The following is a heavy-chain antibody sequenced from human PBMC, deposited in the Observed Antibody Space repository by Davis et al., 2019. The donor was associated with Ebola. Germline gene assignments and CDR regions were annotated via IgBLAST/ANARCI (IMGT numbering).Heavy chain of an antibody. J-gene: IGHJ4*02. CDR3: ARDSYGDYTLDY. CDR1: GGSISSYY. D-gene: IGHD4-17*01. CDR2: IYYSGST. Sequence: MPSETLSLTCTVSGGSISSYYWSWIRQPPGKGLEWIGYIYYSGSTNYNPSLKSRVTISVDTSKNQFSLKLSSVTAADTAVYYCARDSYGDYTLDYWGQGTLVTVSS. V-gene: IGHV4-59*01.